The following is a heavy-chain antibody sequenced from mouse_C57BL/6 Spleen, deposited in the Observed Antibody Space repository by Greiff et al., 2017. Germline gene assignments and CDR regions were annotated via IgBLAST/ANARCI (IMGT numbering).Heavy chain of an antibody. V-gene: IGHV1-42*01. CDR1: GYSFTGYY. Sequence: VQLQQSGPELVKPGASVKISCKASGYSFTGYYMNWVKQSPGKSLEWIGEINPSTGGTTYNQKFKAKATLTVDKSSSTAYMQLKSLTSEDSAVYYCARDYDEAWFAYWGQGTLVTVSA. J-gene: IGHJ3*01. CDR2: INPSTGGT. D-gene: IGHD2-4*01. CDR3: ARDYDEAWFAY.